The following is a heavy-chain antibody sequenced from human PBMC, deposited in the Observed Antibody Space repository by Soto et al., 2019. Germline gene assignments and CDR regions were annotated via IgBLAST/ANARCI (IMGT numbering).Heavy chain of an antibody. CDR1: GYTFTNYG. CDR3: ARGVGSGSYYNQYNWFDP. D-gene: IGHD3-10*01. Sequence: QVQLVQSGGEVKKPGASVKVSCKASGYTFTNYGISWVRQAPGQGLEWMGWINVYNGNTKYAQKVQGRVTMTTDTSKSTAYMELRSLRSDDTAVYYCARGVGSGSYYNQYNWFDPWGQATLVTVSS. CDR2: INVYNGNT. J-gene: IGHJ5*02. V-gene: IGHV1-18*01.